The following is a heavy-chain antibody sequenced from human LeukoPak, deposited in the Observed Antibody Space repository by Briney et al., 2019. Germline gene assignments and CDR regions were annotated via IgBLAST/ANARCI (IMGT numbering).Heavy chain of an antibody. CDR3: ARDTVTTPDAFDI. CDR1: GGSISSGDYY. V-gene: IGHV4-30-4*01. CDR2: IYYSGST. Sequence: SETLSLTCTVSGGSISSGDYYWSWIRQPPGKGLEWIGYIYYSGSTYYNPSLKSRVTISVDTSKNQFSLKLSSVTAADTAVYYCARDTVTTPDAFDIWGQGTMVTVSS. D-gene: IGHD4-17*01. J-gene: IGHJ3*02.